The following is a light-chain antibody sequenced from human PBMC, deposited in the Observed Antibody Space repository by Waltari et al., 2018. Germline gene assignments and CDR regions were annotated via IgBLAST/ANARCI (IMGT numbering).Light chain of an antibody. CDR3: QQSYSSPRT. CDR1: QSVFSRPNSKNY. J-gene: IGKJ1*01. CDR2: WAS. Sequence: DIVMTQSPDSLAVSLGERATINCKSTQSVFSRPNSKNYLAWFPQKPGKPPKLLIYWASTRESGVPDRFSGSGSRTDFTLTISSLQAEDVAVYYCQQSYSSPRTFGQGTRVQIK. V-gene: IGKV4-1*01.